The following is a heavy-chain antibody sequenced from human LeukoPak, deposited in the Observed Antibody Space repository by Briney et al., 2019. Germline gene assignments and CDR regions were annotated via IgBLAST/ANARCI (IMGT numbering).Heavy chain of an antibody. J-gene: IGHJ6*03. CDR3: ARVGRMVVVARYYYYMDV. Sequence: SETLSLTCAVYGGSFSGYYWSWIRQPPGKGLEWIGEINHSGSTNYNPSLKSRVTISVDTSRNQFSLKLSSVTAADTAVYYCARVGRMVVVARYYYYMDVWGKGTTVTISS. V-gene: IGHV4-34*01. D-gene: IGHD2-2*01. CDR1: GGSFSGYY. CDR2: INHSGST.